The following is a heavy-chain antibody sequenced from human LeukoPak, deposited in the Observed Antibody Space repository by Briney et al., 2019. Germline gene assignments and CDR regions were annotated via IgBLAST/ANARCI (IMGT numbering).Heavy chain of an antibody. V-gene: IGHV1-8*03. CDR3: ARTYSSSWYGYYYYYYYMDV. CDR1: GYTFTSYD. Sequence: ASVKVSCKASGYTFTSYDINWVRQATGQGLEWMGWMNPNSGNTGYAQKFQGRVTITRNTSISTAYMGLSSLRSEDTAVYYCARTYSSSWYGYYYYYYYMDVWGKGTTVTVSS. CDR2: MNPNSGNT. D-gene: IGHD6-13*01. J-gene: IGHJ6*03.